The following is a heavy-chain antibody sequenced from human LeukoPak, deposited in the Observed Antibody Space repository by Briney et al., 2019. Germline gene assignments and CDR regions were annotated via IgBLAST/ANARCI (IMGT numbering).Heavy chain of an antibody. D-gene: IGHD3-16*01. CDR2: IYYSRST. CDR1: GGSISSYY. Sequence: SETLSLTCTVSGGSISSYYWSWIRQPPGKGLEWIGYIYYSRSTNYNLSLKSRVTISLDTSKNQFSLNLSSVTAADTAVYYCARDLGGGDGTWFHPWGQGTLVTVSS. J-gene: IGHJ5*02. CDR3: ARDLGGGDGTWFHP. V-gene: IGHV4-59*01.